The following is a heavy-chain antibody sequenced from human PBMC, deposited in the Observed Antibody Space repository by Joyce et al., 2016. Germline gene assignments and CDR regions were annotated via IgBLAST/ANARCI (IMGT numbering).Heavy chain of an antibody. CDR2: INPDTGDT. Sequence: QVNLVQSGAEVKKPGASVKVSCKASGYSFADSYIHWVRQAPGQGLQWMGRINPDTGDTIYAQKFQGRVTLTRDTFTSTVYMEVSRLRSDDTDVYFCARGPMPPYAFDVWGQGTLVTVST. J-gene: IGHJ3*01. CDR1: GYSFADSY. D-gene: IGHD2-2*01. V-gene: IGHV1-2*05. CDR3: ARGPMPPYAFDV.